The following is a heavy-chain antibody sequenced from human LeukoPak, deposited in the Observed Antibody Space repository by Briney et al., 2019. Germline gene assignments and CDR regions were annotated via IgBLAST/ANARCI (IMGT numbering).Heavy chain of an antibody. CDR1: GFTLRRNY. D-gene: IGHD1-26*01. J-gene: IGHJ3*02. Sequence: GGSLGLSCEASGFTLRRNYMTWVRRPPGKGLEWVSVIYSGGSTYYADSVKGRFTISRDNSKNTLYLQMNSLRAEDTAVYYCARQWEPDAFDIWGQGTMVTVSS. CDR3: ARQWEPDAFDI. CDR2: IYSGGST. V-gene: IGHV3-53*01.